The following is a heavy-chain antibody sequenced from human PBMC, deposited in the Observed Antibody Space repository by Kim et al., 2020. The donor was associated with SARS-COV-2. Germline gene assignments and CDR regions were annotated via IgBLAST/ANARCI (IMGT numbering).Heavy chain of an antibody. CDR1: GFTFSSYW. V-gene: IGHV3-7*01. J-gene: IGHJ2*01. D-gene: IGHD3-10*01. CDR3: ARDSVSFGATVEPWWYFDL. Sequence: GGSLRLSCAASGFTFSSYWMSWVRQAPGKGLEWVANIKQDGSEKYYVDSVKGRFTISRDNAKNSLYLQMNSLRAEDTAVYYCARDSVSFGATVEPWWYFDLWGRGTLVTVSS. CDR2: IKQDGSEK.